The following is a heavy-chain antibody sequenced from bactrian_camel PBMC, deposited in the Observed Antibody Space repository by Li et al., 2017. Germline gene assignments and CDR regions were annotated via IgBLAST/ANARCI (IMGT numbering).Heavy chain of an antibody. CDR3: AADRRRHGPPSLRPGDYSV. J-gene: IGHJ4*01. V-gene: IGHV3S53*01. CDR1: GYSVSNNC. D-gene: IGHD2*01. Sequence: HVQLVESGGGSVQAGGSLGLSCVASGYSVSNNCMAWVRQAPGKEREGVAALATDGITATYSDSVKGRFTISKDNARNWLDLQMDSLEPGDTARYYCAADRRRHGPPSLRPGDYSVWGQGTQVTVS. CDR2: LATDGITA.